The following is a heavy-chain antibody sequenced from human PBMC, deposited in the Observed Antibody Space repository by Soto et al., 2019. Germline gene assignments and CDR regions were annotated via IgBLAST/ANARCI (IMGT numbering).Heavy chain of an antibody. J-gene: IGHJ4*02. Sequence: QVQLQESGPGLVKPSETLSLTCAVSGGSISGGTWWSWVRQPPGKGLEWIGQIYHNENTEYNPSLESRVTISADKSKNQFSLRMSSVTAADTAVYYCARHGGFSLQYWGQGALVTVSS. CDR3: ARHGGFSLQY. V-gene: IGHV4-4*02. CDR2: IYHNENT. D-gene: IGHD3-10*01. CDR1: GGSISGGTW.